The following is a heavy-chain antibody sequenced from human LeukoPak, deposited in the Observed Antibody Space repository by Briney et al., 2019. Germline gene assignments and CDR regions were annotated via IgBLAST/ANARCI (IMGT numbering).Heavy chain of an antibody. CDR2: ISGSGGGS. D-gene: IGHD2-15*01. J-gene: IGHJ4*02. Sequence: GGSLRLSCAASGFTFGDYAMNWVRQAPGKGLEWVSVISGSGGGSHYADSVKGRFTISRDNSKNTLYLQMDSLRGEDTAVYYCAKEGAAVMGYFDYWGQGALVIVSS. CDR3: AKEGAAVMGYFDY. CDR1: GFTFGDYA. V-gene: IGHV3-23*01.